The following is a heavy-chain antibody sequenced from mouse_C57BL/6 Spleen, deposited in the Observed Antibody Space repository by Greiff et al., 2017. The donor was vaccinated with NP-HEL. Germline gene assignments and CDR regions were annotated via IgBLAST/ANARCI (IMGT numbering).Heavy chain of an antibody. D-gene: IGHD1-1*01. J-gene: IGHJ1*03. V-gene: IGHV1-80*01. CDR2: IYPGDGDT. CDR3: ARETITTVVATPSYWYFVV. Sequence: QVQLQQSGAELVKPGASVKISCKASGYAFSSYWMNWVKQRPGKGLEWIGQIYPGDGDTNYNGKFKGKATLTADKSSSTAYMQLSSLTSEDSAVYFCARETITTVVATPSYWYFVVWGTGTTVTVSS. CDR1: GYAFSSYW.